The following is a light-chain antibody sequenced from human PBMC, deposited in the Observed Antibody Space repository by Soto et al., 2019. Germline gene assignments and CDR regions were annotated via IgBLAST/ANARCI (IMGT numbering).Light chain of an antibody. J-gene: IGLJ1*01. CDR1: SSVVGSYNL. Sequence: QSVLTQPASVSGSPGQSITISCTGTSSVVGSYNLVSWYQQHPGKAPKLMIYDVSKRPSGVSNRFSGSKSGNTASLTISGLQAEDEADSYCCSYAGSSTLVFGPGTKVTVL. V-gene: IGLV2-23*02. CDR3: CSYAGSSTLV. CDR2: DVS.